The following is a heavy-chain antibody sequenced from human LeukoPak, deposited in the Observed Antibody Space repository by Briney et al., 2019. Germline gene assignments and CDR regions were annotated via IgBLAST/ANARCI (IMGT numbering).Heavy chain of an antibody. J-gene: IGHJ4*02. V-gene: IGHV3-23*01. D-gene: IGHD3-10*01. CDR2: MSGSGATI. CDR1: GFTFSSSA. Sequence: GGSLRLSCAASGFTFSSSAMRWVRQAPGKGLEWVSAMSGSGATIYYADFVKGRFTISRDNSKNTLYLQMNSLRAEDTAVYYCARDYYASGSSDYWGQGTLVTVSS. CDR3: ARDYYASGSSDY.